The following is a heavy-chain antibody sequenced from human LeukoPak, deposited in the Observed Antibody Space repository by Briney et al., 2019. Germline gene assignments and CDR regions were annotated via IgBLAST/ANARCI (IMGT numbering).Heavy chain of an antibody. Sequence: GASVKVSCKASGYTFTSYYMHWVRQAPGQGLEWMGIINPSGFSTTYAQKFQDRVTMTEDTSTDTAYMELSSLRSEDTAVYYCATDPFYYIAARISHPWGQGTLVTVSS. CDR3: ATDPFYYIAARISHP. D-gene: IGHD6-6*01. CDR1: GYTFTSYY. J-gene: IGHJ5*02. V-gene: IGHV1-46*01. CDR2: INPSGFST.